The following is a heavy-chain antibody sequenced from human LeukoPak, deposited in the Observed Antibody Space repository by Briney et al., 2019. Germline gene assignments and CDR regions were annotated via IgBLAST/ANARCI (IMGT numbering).Heavy chain of an antibody. J-gene: IGHJ4*02. V-gene: IGHV3-7*01. Sequence: GGSLRLSCAGSGFTFSGNWMSWVRQAPGKGLEWVANIKQDGRQKYYVDSVKGRFTISRNNAKKSLYLQMNSLRAEDTAVYYCAKVAKYYYGSETYYFFEHWGQGTPVTASS. D-gene: IGHD3-10*01. CDR1: GFTFSGNW. CDR2: IKQDGRQK. CDR3: AKVAKYYYGSETYYFFEH.